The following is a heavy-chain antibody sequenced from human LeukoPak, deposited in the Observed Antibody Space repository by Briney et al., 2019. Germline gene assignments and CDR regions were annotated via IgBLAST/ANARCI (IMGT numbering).Heavy chain of an antibody. D-gene: IGHD5-18*01. V-gene: IGHV5-51*01. CDR3: ARQTAMGRSGDY. CDR1: GYSFTSYW. Sequence: GESLKISCKASGYSFTSYWIGWVRQLPGKGLEWMGIIDPSDSETRYTPSFQGQVTISVDKSLTTAYLQWNSLKASDTAMYYCARQTAMGRSGDYWGQGTLVTVSS. J-gene: IGHJ4*02. CDR2: IDPSDSET.